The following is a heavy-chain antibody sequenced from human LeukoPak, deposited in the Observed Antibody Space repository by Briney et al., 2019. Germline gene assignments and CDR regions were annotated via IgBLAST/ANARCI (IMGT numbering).Heavy chain of an antibody. CDR3: ARGPNKSDGGNSGSAWFDP. Sequence: ASVKVSCKASGYTFTTYDINWVRQATGQGLGWMGRMNPNSGNTGYAQKFQGRVTMTRNTSISTAYMELSSLRSEDTAVYYCARGPNKSDGGNSGSAWFDPWGQGTLVTVSS. D-gene: IGHD4-23*01. CDR2: MNPNSGNT. V-gene: IGHV1-8*01. CDR1: GYTFTTYD. J-gene: IGHJ5*02.